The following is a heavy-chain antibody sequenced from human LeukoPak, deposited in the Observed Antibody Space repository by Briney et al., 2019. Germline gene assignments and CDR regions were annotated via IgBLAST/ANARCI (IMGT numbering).Heavy chain of an antibody. Sequence: GGSLKLSCAASGFSFSGSAMHWVRQASGKGLEWLGRIRSKADSYTTAYAASVKGRFIVSRDDSKNTAYLQMNSLKTEDTAVYYCRAAADLNDYWGQGTLVTVSS. CDR1: GFSFSGSA. D-gene: IGHD6-13*01. J-gene: IGHJ4*02. CDR2: IRSKADSYTT. CDR3: RAAADLNDY. V-gene: IGHV3-73*01.